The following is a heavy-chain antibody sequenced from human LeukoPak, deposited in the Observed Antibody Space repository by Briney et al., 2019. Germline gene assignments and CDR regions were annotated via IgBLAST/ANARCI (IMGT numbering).Heavy chain of an antibody. D-gene: IGHD2-21*01. CDR1: GGTLSSYA. V-gene: IGHV1-69*13. J-gene: IGHJ5*02. CDR3: AVFLRVINWFDP. CDR2: IIPIFGTA. Sequence: SVKVSCKASGGTLSSYAISWVRQAPGQRLEWMGGIIPIFGTANYAQKFQGRVTITADESTRTAYMELSSLRSEDGAVYYGAVFLRVINWFDPWGQGTLVTVSS.